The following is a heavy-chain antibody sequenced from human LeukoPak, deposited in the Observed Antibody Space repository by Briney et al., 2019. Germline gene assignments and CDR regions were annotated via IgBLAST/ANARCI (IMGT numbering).Heavy chain of an antibody. Sequence: GGSLRLSCTASGFTFSGYEMNWVRQAPGKGLECVSYISSSGNSIYYADSVKGRFTISRDNAKNSLYLQMNSLRAEDMAVYYCARGRFGSCWGQGTLVTVSS. J-gene: IGHJ1*01. CDR1: GFTFSGYE. D-gene: IGHD6-13*01. CDR3: ARGRFGSC. V-gene: IGHV3-48*03. CDR2: ISSSGNSI.